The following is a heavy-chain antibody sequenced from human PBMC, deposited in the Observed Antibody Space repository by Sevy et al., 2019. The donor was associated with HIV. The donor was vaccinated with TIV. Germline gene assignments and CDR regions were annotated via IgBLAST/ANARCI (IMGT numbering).Heavy chain of an antibody. V-gene: IGHV3-23*01. CDR1: GFTFSKYS. Sequence: GGFLRLSSAASGFTFSKYSMSWVRQPPGKELKWVSTLSFGCGALNYVNHLKGRFPISRDNSKSSVYLQMNNLRPEDTAVYYCAREGCTKPHDYWGQGTLVTVSS. D-gene: IGHD2-8*01. CDR2: LSFGCGAL. CDR3: AREGCTKPHDY. J-gene: IGHJ4*02.